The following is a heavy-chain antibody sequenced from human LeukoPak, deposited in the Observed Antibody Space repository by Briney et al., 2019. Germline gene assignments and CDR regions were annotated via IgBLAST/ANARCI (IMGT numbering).Heavy chain of an antibody. D-gene: IGHD3-9*01. CDR1: GGSFSGYY. CDR3: ARSHPILRYFDWLLPFDY. Sequence: SETLSLTCAVYGGSFSGYYWSWIRQPPGKGLEWIGEINHSGSTNYNPSLKSRVTISVDTSKNQFSLKLSSVTAADTAVYYCARSHPILRYFDWLLPFDYWGQGTLVTVSP. J-gene: IGHJ4*02. V-gene: IGHV4-34*01. CDR2: INHSGST.